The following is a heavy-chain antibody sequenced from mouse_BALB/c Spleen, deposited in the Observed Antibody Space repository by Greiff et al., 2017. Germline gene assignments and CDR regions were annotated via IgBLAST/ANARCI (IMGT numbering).Heavy chain of an antibody. CDR1: GFTFSSFG. J-gene: IGHJ1*01. CDR2: ISSGSSTI. CDR3: ARADNYWYFDV. V-gene: IGHV5-17*02. Sequence: EVQLVESGGGLVQPGGSRKLSCAASGFTFSSFGMHWVRQAPEKGLEWVAYISSGSSTIYYADTVKGRFTISRDNPKNTLFLQMTSLRSEDTAMCYCARADNYWYFDVWGAGTTVTVSS.